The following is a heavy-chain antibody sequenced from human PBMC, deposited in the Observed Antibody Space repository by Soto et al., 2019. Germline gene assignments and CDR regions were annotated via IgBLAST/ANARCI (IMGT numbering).Heavy chain of an antibody. CDR3: ARGPPGISPN. D-gene: IGHD6-13*01. Sequence: QVQLVQSGAEVKKPGASVKVSCKASGYTFTSYDINWVRQATGQGLEWMGWMNPNSGNTGYAQKFQGRVTMTKKTSQSTAYMGLRSLRTEETAVYYLARGPPGISPNWGQGTLVTVSS. J-gene: IGHJ4*02. CDR1: GYTFTSYD. CDR2: MNPNSGNT. V-gene: IGHV1-8*01.